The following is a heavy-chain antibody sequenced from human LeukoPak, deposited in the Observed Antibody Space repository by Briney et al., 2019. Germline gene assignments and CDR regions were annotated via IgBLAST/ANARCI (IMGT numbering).Heavy chain of an antibody. CDR2: ISSRGGNT. J-gene: IGHJ4*01. V-gene: IGHV3-23*01. CDR3: ARDYNNHPSY. CDR1: VFTLRDSA. D-gene: IGHD4-11*01. Sequence: GGCLRLSCAASVFTLRDSATTWVRQVRGRGREWVSLISSRGGNTYYAESVRGGFTISRDNSKNTLSPQMNSLRAEDTAVYYCARDYNNHPSYWGHRTLVTASS.